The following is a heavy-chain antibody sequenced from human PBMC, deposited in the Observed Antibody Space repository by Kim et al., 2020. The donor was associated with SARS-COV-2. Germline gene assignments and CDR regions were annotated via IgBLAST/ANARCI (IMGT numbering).Heavy chain of an antibody. CDR1: GFTFGDYA. J-gene: IGHJ4*02. Sequence: GGSLRLSCTASGFTFGDYAMSWVRQAPGKGLEGVGFIRSKAYGGTTEYAASVKGRFTISRDDSKSIAYRQMNSLKTEDTAVYYCTRGTHYGDYVDYWGQGTLVTVSS. CDR2: IRSKAYGGTT. CDR3: TRGTHYGDYVDY. D-gene: IGHD4-17*01. V-gene: IGHV3-49*04.